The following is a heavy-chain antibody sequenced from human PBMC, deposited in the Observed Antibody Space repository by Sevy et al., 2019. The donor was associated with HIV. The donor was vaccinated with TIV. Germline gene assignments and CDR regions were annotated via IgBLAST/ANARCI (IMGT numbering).Heavy chain of an antibody. CDR3: EKDSTRRYDFWSGSQYNWFDP. Sequence: GGSLRLSCSASGFTFSSYAMSWVRQAPGKGLECVSAISGSGGSTYYADSVKGRFTISRDNSKNTLYLQMNSLRAEDTAVYYCEKDSTRRYDFWSGSQYNWFDPWGKGTLVTVSS. CDR1: GFTFSSYA. J-gene: IGHJ5*02. CDR2: ISGSGGST. V-gene: IGHV3-23*01. D-gene: IGHD3-3*01.